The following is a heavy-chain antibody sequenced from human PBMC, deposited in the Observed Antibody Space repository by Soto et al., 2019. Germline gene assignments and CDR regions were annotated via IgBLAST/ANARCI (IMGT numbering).Heavy chain of an antibody. CDR2: IYYNGNT. V-gene: IGHV4-31*03. Sequence: QVQLQESGPGLVKPSQTLSLTCTVSGGSISSGGYYWTWIRQHPGKGLEWIGYIYYNGNTYYNPSLKSRLXXSXDXXKNQFSLKLTSVTAADTAVYYCARDRGDRGYYFDCWGQGTLVTVSS. CDR3: ARDRGDRGYYFDC. CDR1: GGSISSGGYY. J-gene: IGHJ4*02. D-gene: IGHD2-21*01.